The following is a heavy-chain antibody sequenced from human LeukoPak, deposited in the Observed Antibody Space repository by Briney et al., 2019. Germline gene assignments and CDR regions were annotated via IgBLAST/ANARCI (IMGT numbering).Heavy chain of an antibody. D-gene: IGHD1-26*01. J-gene: IGHJ4*02. CDR1: GGTFSSYA. V-gene: IGHV1-18*01. CDR2: ISAYNGNT. CDR3: ARDLGRESELNY. Sequence: ASVKVSCKASGGTFSSYAISWVRQAPGQGLEWMGWISAYNGNTNYAQKLQGRVTMTTDTSTSTAYMELRSLRSDDTAVYYCARDLGRESELNYWGQGTLVTVSS.